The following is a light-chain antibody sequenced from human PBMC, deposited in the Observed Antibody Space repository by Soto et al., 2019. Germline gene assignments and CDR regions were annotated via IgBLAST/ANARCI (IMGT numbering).Light chain of an antibody. CDR1: QSVGSS. V-gene: IGKV3-11*01. CDR2: DAS. CDR3: QQRSNWLT. Sequence: EIVLTQSRATLSLSPGERATLFCRASQSVGSSLAWYQQKPGQAPRLLIYDASNRATGIPARFSGSGSGTDFTLTISSLEPEDFAVYYCQQRSNWLTFGGGTKVDIK. J-gene: IGKJ4*01.